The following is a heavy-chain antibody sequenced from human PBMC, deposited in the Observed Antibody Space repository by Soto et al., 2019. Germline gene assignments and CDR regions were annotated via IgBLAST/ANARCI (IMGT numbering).Heavy chain of an antibody. CDR2: ITNYKSQT. J-gene: IGHJ4*02. Sequence: ASVTVSYQPSGYTVSNYGVTWFRQAPGQRLEWLGWITNYKSQTIYTQNLPGRVTMTTDTSTNTAYMELRSLKADDTAVYYCARGSDRYNWNDPWDYWGQGTQVTVSS. CDR3: ARGSDRYNWNDPWDY. CDR1: GYTVSNYG. D-gene: IGHD1-1*01. V-gene: IGHV1-18*01.